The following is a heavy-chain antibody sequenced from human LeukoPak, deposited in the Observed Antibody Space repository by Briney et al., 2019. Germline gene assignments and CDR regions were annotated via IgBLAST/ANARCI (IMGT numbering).Heavy chain of an antibody. CDR1: GFTFSSYA. CDR3: ARDSGSSGYLLY. D-gene: IGHD3-22*01. Sequence: SGKSLRLSCAASGFTFSSYAMHWVRQAPGKGLEWVAVISYDGSNKYYADSVKGRFTISRDNSKNTLYLQMNSLRAEDTAVYYCARDSGSSGYLLYWGQGTLVTVSS. CDR2: ISYDGSNK. V-gene: IGHV3-30*04. J-gene: IGHJ4*02.